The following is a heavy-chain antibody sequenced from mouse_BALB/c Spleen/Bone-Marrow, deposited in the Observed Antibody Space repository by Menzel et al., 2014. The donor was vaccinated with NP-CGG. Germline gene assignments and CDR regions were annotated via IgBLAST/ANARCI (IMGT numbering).Heavy chain of an antibody. J-gene: IGHJ3*01. V-gene: IGHV1S135*01. CDR2: IDPYNGGT. CDR3: GREDYGKGFAY. D-gene: IGHD2-1*01. Sequence: EVHLVESGPELVKPGASVKVSCKASGYAFTSYNMYWVKQSHGKSLEWIGHIDPYNGGTSYNQKFKGKATLTVDKSSSTAYMHLNSLTSEDSAVYYCGREDYGKGFAYWGQGTLVTVSA. CDR1: GYAFTSYN.